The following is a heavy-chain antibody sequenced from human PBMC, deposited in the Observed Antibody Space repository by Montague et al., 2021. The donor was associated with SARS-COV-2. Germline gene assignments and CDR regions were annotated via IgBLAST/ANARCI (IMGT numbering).Heavy chain of an antibody. Sequence: SETLSLTCAVYGGSFSGWYWSWVRQPPGKGLEWIGEINRRGNTIYNPSLKSRVTISEDTSKSQFSLKLSSVTAADTAVYYCARGRGNILTNYYYYYYLDVWGTGTTVTVSS. CDR2: INRRGNT. CDR3: ARGRGNILTNYYYYYYLDV. V-gene: IGHV4-34*01. D-gene: IGHD4-23*01. CDR1: GGSFSGWY. J-gene: IGHJ6*03.